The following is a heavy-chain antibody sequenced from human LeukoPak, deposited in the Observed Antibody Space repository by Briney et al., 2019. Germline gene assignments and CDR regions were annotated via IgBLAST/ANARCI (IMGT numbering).Heavy chain of an antibody. CDR3: ARVPRCGSGGSRPFQTYYYYGMDV. J-gene: IGHJ6*02. CDR1: GYTFTGYY. Sequence: ASVKVSCKASGYTFTGYYMHWVRQAPGQGLEWMGWINPNSGGTNYAQKFRGRVTMTRDTSISTAYMELSRLRSDDTAVYYCARVPRCGSGGSRPFQTYYYYGMDVWGQGTTVTVSS. D-gene: IGHD2-15*01. CDR2: INPNSGGT. V-gene: IGHV1-2*02.